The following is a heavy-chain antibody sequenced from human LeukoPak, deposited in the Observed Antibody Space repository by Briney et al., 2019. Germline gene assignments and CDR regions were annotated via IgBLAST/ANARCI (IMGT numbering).Heavy chain of an antibody. Sequence: KSSETLALTCTVSGGSISSGGYSWTWIRQPPGKGLEWIGYMYHSGSTYYKPSHKSRVTISVDKSKNQLSLKLKSATAADTAVYYCARGKWYFDLWGRGTLVTVSS. CDR3: ARGKWYFDL. V-gene: IGHV4-30-2*01. CDR1: GGSISSGGYS. CDR2: MYHSGST. J-gene: IGHJ2*01.